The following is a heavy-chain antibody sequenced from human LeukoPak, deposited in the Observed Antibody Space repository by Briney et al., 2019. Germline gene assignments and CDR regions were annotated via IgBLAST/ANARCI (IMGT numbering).Heavy chain of an antibody. Sequence: GGSLRLSCAASGFTFSSYWMTWVRQAPGKGLEWVANIRQDGSEKYYAGSVKGRFTISRYNAKNSLYLQMNTLRAEDTAVYYCAKAPRSSGASENNWFDPWGQGTLVTVSS. J-gene: IGHJ5*02. CDR3: AKAPRSSGASENNWFDP. D-gene: IGHD1-26*01. CDR2: IRQDGSEK. V-gene: IGHV3-7*03. CDR1: GFTFSSYW.